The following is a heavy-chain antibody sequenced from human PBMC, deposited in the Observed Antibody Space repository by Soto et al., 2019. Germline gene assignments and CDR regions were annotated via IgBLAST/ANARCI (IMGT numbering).Heavy chain of an antibody. Sequence: PGGSLRLSCVDSGVTFTTYWMAWVRQAPGEGLEWVANINQDGSEKYYLDSVRGRFTISRDNAKNSLFLQMNSLRAEDTAVYYCSRMHHTAGTPYYYYYMDVWGKGTTVTVSS. CDR3: SRMHHTAGTPYYYYYMDV. CDR1: GVTFTTYW. CDR2: INQDGSEK. D-gene: IGHD1-1*01. J-gene: IGHJ6*03. V-gene: IGHV3-7*01.